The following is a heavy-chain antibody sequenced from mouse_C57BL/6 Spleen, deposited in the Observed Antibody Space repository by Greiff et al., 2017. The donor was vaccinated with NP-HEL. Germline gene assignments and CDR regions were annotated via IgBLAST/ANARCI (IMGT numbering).Heavy chain of an antibody. J-gene: IGHJ3*01. CDR2: INPSNGGT. Sequence: QVHVKQPGTELVKPGASVKLSCKASGYTFTSYWMHWVKQRPGQGLEWIGNINPSNGGTNYNEKFKSKATLTVDKDSSTAYMQLSSRTSEDSAVYYCARAGETGVYDYDGAYWGQGTLVTVSA. CDR1: GYTFTSYW. CDR3: ARAGETGVYDYDGAY. V-gene: IGHV1-53*01. D-gene: IGHD2-4*01.